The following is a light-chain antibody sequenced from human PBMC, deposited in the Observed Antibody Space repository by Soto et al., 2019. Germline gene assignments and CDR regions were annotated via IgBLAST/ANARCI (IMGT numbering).Light chain of an antibody. Sequence: LTQPPSATGSPGQSVTISCTGTSSDVGGYNYVSWYQQHPGKAPKLMIYEVTKRPSGVPDRFSGSKSGNTASLTVSGLQAEDEADYYCSSYAGSTPYVFGTGTKVTVL. CDR1: SSDVGGYNY. J-gene: IGLJ1*01. V-gene: IGLV2-8*01. CDR2: EVT. CDR3: SSYAGSTPYV.